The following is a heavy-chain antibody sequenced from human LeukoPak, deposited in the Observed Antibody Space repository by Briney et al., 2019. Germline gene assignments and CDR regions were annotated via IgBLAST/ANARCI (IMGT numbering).Heavy chain of an antibody. CDR1: GYTFTGYY. Sequence: ASVKVSCQASGYTFTGYYMHWVRQAPGQGLEWMGWINPNSGGTNYAQKFQGRVTKTRDTSISTAYMELSRLRSDDTAVYYCARSAGGYDNFDYCGQGTLVTVSS. V-gene: IGHV1-2*02. CDR2: INPNSGGT. D-gene: IGHD5-12*01. J-gene: IGHJ4*02. CDR3: ARSAGGYDNFDY.